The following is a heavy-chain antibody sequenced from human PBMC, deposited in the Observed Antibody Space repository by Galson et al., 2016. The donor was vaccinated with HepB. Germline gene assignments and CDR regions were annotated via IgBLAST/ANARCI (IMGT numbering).Heavy chain of an antibody. CDR2: IIPIFGTT. CDR1: GGTFSSYG. Sequence: KVSCKASGGTFSSYGISWVRQAPGQGLEWMGGIIPIFGTTNYAQKFQGRVTIAADESTSTAYMELSSLRSEDTAVYYCARVGGTLSWGFDPWGQGTLVTVAS. J-gene: IGHJ5*02. CDR3: ARVGGTLSWGFDP. D-gene: IGHD1-26*01. V-gene: IGHV1-69*01.